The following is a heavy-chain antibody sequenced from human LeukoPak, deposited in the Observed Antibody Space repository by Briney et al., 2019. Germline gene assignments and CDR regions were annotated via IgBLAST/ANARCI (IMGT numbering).Heavy chain of an antibody. Sequence: ASVKVSCKASGYTFTSYGISWVRQAPGQGLEWMGWISAYNGNTNYAQKLQGRVTMTTDTSTSTAYMELRSLRSDDTAVYYCARDHPAYYYDSSGYSVAYWGQGTLVTVSS. CDR2: ISAYNGNT. V-gene: IGHV1-18*01. D-gene: IGHD3-22*01. CDR3: ARDHPAYYYDSSGYSVAY. CDR1: GYTFTSYG. J-gene: IGHJ4*02.